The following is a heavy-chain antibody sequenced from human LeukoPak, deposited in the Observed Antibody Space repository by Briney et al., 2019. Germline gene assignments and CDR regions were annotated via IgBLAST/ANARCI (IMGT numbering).Heavy chain of an antibody. V-gene: IGHV3-48*04. Sequence: GGSLRLSCAASGFTFSSYSMNWVRQAPGKGLEWVSYISSSSSTIHYADSVKGRFTISRDNAKNSLYLQMNSLRAEDTAVYYCARRGSYGYRYFDYWGQGTLVTVSS. CDR2: ISSSSSTI. CDR3: ARRGSYGYRYFDY. J-gene: IGHJ4*02. CDR1: GFTFSSYS. D-gene: IGHD5-18*01.